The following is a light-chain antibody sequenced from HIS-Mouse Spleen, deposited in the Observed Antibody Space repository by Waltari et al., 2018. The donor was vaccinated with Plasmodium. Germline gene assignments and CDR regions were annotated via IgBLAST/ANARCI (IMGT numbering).Light chain of an antibody. V-gene: IGLV3-25*03. CDR1: ALTTQD. Sequence: SYELTQPPSVSVSPGQTARITCPGDALTTQDSYWYQQKPGQAPVLVIYKDSERPSGIPERFSGSSSGTTVTLTISGVQAEDEADYYCQSADSSGTYVVFGGGTKLTVL. J-gene: IGLJ2*01. CDR2: KDS. CDR3: QSADSSGTYVV.